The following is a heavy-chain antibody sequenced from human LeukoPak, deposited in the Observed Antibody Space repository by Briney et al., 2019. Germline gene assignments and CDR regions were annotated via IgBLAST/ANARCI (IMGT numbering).Heavy chain of an antibody. CDR1: GYTFTSYG. J-gene: IGHJ6*02. Sequence: ASVTVSCKASGYTFTSYGISWVRQAPGQGLEWMGWISAYNGNTNYAQKLQGRVTMTTDTSTSTAYMELRSLRSDDTAVYYCARDGYCSSTSCYHPTKYYYYGMDVWGQGTTVTVSS. D-gene: IGHD2-2*03. CDR3: ARDGYCSSTSCYHPTKYYYYGMDV. V-gene: IGHV1-18*01. CDR2: ISAYNGNT.